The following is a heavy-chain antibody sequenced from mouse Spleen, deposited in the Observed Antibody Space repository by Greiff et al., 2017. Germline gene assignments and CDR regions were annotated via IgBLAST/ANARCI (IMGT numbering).Heavy chain of an antibody. CDR2: IDPETGGT. CDR3: TRRNWADGTWFAY. CDR1: GYTFTDYE. Sequence: VQLVESGAELVRPGASVTLSCKASGYTFTDYEMHWVKQTPVHGLEWIGAIDPETGGTAYNQKFKGKATLTADKSSSTAYMELRSLTSEDSAVYYCTRRNWADGTWFAYWGQGTLVTVSA. V-gene: IGHV1-15*01. D-gene: IGHD4-1*01. J-gene: IGHJ3*01.